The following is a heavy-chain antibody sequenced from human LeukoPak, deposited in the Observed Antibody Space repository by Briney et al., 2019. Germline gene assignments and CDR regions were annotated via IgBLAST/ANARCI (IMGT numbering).Heavy chain of an antibody. Sequence: GGSLRLSCAASGFTFSDYYMSWIRQAPGKGLEWVSYISSSGSTIYYADSVKGRFTISRDNAKNSLYLQMNSLRAEDTAVYYCARDLAAAGYYYYYGMDVWGQGTTVTVSS. CDR1: GFTFSDYY. V-gene: IGHV3-11*01. CDR2: ISSSGSTI. CDR3: ARDLAAAGYYYYYGMDV. J-gene: IGHJ6*02. D-gene: IGHD6-13*01.